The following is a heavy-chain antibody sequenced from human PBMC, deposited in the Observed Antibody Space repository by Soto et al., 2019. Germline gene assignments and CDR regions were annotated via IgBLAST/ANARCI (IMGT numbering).Heavy chain of an antibody. Sequence: SETLSLTCTVSGGSISSGDYYWSWIRQPPGKGLEWIGYIYYSGSTYYNPSLKSRVTISVDTSKNQFSLKLSSVTAADPAVFYWARLLGVTKNCFAPGGKGTLVTVLL. D-gene: IGHD3-16*01. V-gene: IGHV4-30-4*01. CDR2: IYYSGST. CDR3: ARLLGVTKNCFAP. CDR1: GGSISSGDYY. J-gene: IGHJ5*02.